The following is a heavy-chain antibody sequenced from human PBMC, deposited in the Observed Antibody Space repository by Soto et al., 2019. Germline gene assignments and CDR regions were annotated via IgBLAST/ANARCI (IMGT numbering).Heavy chain of an antibody. V-gene: IGHV4-39*02. J-gene: IGHJ4*02. CDR3: ATNSSGYSYDY. Sequence: QLQLQESGPGLVKPSETLSLMCTVSGGSVSSGPYYWGWIRQPPGKGLEWIASIYNSGSTVYNPSLKSRVTISVDTSNNHFSLKLSSVTVADTAVYFCATNSSGYSYDYWGQGILVTVSS. CDR1: GGSVSSGPYY. CDR2: IYNSGST. D-gene: IGHD3-22*01.